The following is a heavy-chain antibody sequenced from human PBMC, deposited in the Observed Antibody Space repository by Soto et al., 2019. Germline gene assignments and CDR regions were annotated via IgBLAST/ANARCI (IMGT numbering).Heavy chain of an antibody. J-gene: IGHJ6*02. CDR1: GGTFSSYA. CDR3: ARGYYDSSGYYYGPPHYYYGMDV. D-gene: IGHD3-22*01. V-gene: IGHV1-69*01. CDR2: IIPIFGTA. Sequence: QVQLVQSGAEVKKPGSSVKVSCKASGGTFSSYAISWVRQAPGQGLEWMGGIIPIFGTANYEQKFQGRVTIPADESTSTADMELSSLRSEDTAVYYCARGYYDSSGYYYGPPHYYYGMDVWGQGTTVTVSS.